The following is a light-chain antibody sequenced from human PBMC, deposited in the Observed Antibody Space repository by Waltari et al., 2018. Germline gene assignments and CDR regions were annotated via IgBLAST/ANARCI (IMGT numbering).Light chain of an antibody. CDR3: QQYNTYPLT. Sequence: DIQMTQSPSTLSASVGDRVTITRRASQYISSWLAWYQQKPGKAPKLLIYKASILESGVPSRFSGSESGTEFTLTISSLQPDDFATYHCQQYNTYPLTFGQGTRLEI. CDR1: QYISSW. CDR2: KAS. J-gene: IGKJ5*01. V-gene: IGKV1-5*03.